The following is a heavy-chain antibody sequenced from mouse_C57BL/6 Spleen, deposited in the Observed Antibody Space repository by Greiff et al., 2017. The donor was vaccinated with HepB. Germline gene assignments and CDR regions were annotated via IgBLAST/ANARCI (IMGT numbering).Heavy chain of an antibody. CDR2: IYPGDGDT. CDR3: AREDYGSSYFDY. CDR1: GYAFSSSW. D-gene: IGHD1-1*01. J-gene: IGHJ2*01. V-gene: IGHV1-82*01. Sequence: QVQLKESGPELVKPGASVKISCKASGYAFSSSWMNWVKQRPGKGLEWIGRIYPGDGDTNYNGKFKGKATLTADKSSSTAYMQLSSLPSEDSAVYFCAREDYGSSYFDYWGQGTTLTVSS.